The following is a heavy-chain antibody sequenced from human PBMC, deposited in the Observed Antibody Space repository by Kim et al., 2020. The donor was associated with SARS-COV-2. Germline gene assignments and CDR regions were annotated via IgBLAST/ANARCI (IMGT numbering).Heavy chain of an antibody. CDR1: GFTFSSYG. CDR3: AKDLTYYDFWSGYLDAQLVSYYYGMDV. V-gene: IGHV3-30*18. J-gene: IGHJ6*02. Sequence: GGSLRLSCAASGFTFSSYGMHWVRQAPGKGLEWVAVISYDGSNKYYADSVKGRFTISRDNSKNTLYLQMNSLRAEDTAVYYCAKDLTYYDFWSGYLDAQLVSYYYGMDVWGQGTTVTVSS. CDR2: ISYDGSNK. D-gene: IGHD3-3*01.